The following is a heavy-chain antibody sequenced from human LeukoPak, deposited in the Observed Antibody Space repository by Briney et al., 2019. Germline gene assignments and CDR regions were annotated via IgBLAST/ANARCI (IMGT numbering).Heavy chain of an antibody. Sequence: ASVKVSCKASGYTFTGYYMHWVRQAPGQGLEWMGRINPNSGGTNYEQKFQGRVTMTRDTSISTAYMELSRLRSDDTAVYYCVRDLEITMIVVVTPSFDYWGQGTLVTVFS. V-gene: IGHV1-2*06. CDR1: GYTFTGYY. CDR2: INPNSGGT. J-gene: IGHJ4*02. CDR3: VRDLEITMIVVVTPSFDY. D-gene: IGHD3-22*01.